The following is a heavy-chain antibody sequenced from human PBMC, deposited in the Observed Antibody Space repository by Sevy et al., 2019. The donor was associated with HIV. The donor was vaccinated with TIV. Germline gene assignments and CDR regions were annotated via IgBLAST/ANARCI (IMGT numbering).Heavy chain of an antibody. J-gene: IGHJ4*02. CDR3: TRALATVLIPEYYFDY. Sequence: GGSLRLSCTASGFTFGDYAMSWFRQAPGKGQEGVAFIRRNSYEAYGGTTEYALSVKGRVTNSRDDSKSIAYLQMNSLETEDTAVYYCTRALATVLIPEYYFDYWGQGTLVTVSS. D-gene: IGHD4-17*01. V-gene: IGHV3-49*03. CDR2: IRRNSYEAYGGTT. CDR1: GFTFGDYA.